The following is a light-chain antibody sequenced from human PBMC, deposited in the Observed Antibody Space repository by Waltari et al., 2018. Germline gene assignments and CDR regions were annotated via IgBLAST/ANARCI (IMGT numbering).Light chain of an antibody. V-gene: IGKV3-20*01. CDR1: QSVSKY. J-gene: IGKJ1*01. CDR3: QNHERLPAT. Sequence: EVVLTQSPGTLSLSPGERATLSCRASQSVSKYLAWYQQRPGQAPRLLIYAASTRATGLPDRFSGSGSGTDFSLTIRRLEPEDFAVYYCQNHERLPATFGQGTKVEIK. CDR2: AAS.